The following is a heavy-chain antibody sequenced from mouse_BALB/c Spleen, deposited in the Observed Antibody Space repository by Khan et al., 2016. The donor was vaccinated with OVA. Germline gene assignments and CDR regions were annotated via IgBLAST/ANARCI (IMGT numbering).Heavy chain of an antibody. CDR3: ANHGGSSAWLTY. V-gene: IGHV1-7*01. CDR1: GYTFTSYW. CDR2: IIPSTGYT. D-gene: IGHD1-1*01. J-gene: IGHJ3*01. Sequence: QVRLQQSGAELAKPWASVKLSCKASGYTFTSYWMHWVKQRPGQGLEWIGYIIPSTGYTEYNQRFKDKATLTADKSSSTAYMELCSLTYEESADYYCANHGGSSAWLTYGGEGTVGT.